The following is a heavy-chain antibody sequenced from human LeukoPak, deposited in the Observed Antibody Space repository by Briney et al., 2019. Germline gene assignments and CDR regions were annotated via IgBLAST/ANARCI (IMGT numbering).Heavy chain of an antibody. J-gene: IGHJ5*02. V-gene: IGHV4-39*07. CDR2: IYYNGDT. CDR3: AREGISSWFDP. CDR1: GGSISSSRSY. D-gene: IGHD3-10*01. Sequence: SETLSLTCSVSGGSISSSRSYWGWIRQTPGKGLEWVGSIYYNGDTYYNPSFKSRVSMSVDTAKNQISLILTSVTAADTAVYYCAREGISSWFDPWGQGTLVTVSS.